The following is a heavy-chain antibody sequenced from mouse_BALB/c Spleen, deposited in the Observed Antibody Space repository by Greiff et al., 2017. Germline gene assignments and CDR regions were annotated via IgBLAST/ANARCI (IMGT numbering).Heavy chain of an antibody. CDR2: ISYSGST. J-gene: IGHJ1*01. Sequence: EVQLQESGPGLVKPSQSLSLTCTVTGYSITSDYAWNWIRQFPGNKLEWMGYISYSGSTSYNPSLKSRISITRDTSKNQFFLQLNSVTTEDTATYYCARHEDWYFDVWGAGTTVTVSS. CDR1: GYSITSDYA. V-gene: IGHV3-2*02. CDR3: ARHEDWYFDV.